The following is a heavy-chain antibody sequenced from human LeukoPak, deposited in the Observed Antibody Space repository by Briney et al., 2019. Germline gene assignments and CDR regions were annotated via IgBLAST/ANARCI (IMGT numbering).Heavy chain of an antibody. CDR2: IYTSGST. D-gene: IGHD3-10*01. V-gene: IGHV4-61*02. Sequence: SETLSLTCTVSGGSISSGGYYWSWIRQPPGKGLEWIGRIYTSGSTHYNSSFKRRVTISVDTSKNQFSLKLSSVTAADTAVYYCAKRGGYWYFELWGRGTLVTVSS. CDR3: AKRGGYWYFEL. J-gene: IGHJ2*01. CDR1: GGSISSGGYY.